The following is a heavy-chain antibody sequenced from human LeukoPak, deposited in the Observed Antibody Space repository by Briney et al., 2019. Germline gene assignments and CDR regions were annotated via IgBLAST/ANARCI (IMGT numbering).Heavy chain of an antibody. CDR2: VHLDGRT. V-gene: IGHV4-4*02. CDR1: GGSVTSTNW. CDR3: AREGGFYRPLDY. D-gene: IGHD6-25*01. J-gene: IGHJ4*02. Sequence: PSETLSLTCDVSGGSVTSTNWWTWFRQPPGKGLEWIGEVHLDGRTNYNPSLKSRLVMSADLPENHISLKLTSVTAADTAVYYRAREGGFYRPLDYSGQGTLVTVSS.